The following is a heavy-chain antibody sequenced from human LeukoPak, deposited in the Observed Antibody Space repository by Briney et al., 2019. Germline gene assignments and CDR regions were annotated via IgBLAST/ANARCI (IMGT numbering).Heavy chain of an antibody. D-gene: IGHD6-19*01. CDR1: GFTFSSYW. V-gene: IGHV3-23*01. J-gene: IGHJ4*02. CDR2: ISGSGGST. CDR3: AKDGGMRQWLVG. Sequence: GGSLRLSCAASGFTFSSYWMHWVRQAPGKGLEWVSAISGSGGSTYYADSVKGRFTISRDNSKNTLYLQMNSLRAEDTAVYYCAKDGGMRQWLVGWGQGTLVTVSS.